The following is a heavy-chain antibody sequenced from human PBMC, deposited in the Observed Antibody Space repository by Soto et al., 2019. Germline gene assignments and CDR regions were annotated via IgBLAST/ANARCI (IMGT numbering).Heavy chain of an antibody. V-gene: IGHV3-30-3*01. CDR2: ISYDGSNK. J-gene: IGHJ4*02. CDR3: AARYSSGWYYFDY. Sequence: QVQLVESGGGVVQPGRSLRLSCAASGFTFSSYAMHWFRQAPGKGLEWVAVISYDGSNKYYADSVKGRFTISRDNSKNTLYLQMNSLRAEDTAVYYCAARYSSGWYYFDYWGQGTLVTVSS. CDR1: GFTFSSYA. D-gene: IGHD6-19*01.